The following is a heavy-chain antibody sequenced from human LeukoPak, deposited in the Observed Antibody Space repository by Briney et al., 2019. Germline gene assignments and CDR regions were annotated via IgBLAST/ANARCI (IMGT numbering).Heavy chain of an antibody. CDR3: AIVAVADYYFDY. J-gene: IGHJ4*02. CDR2: IYYSGST. V-gene: IGHV4-59*08. Sequence: SETMSLTCTVSGGSMKDYYWSWIRQPPGRGLEWIGYIYYSGSTNYNPSLKSRVTISVDTSKNQFSLKLSSVTAADTAVYYCAIVAVADYYFDYWGQGTLVTVSS. CDR1: GGSMKDYY. D-gene: IGHD6-19*01.